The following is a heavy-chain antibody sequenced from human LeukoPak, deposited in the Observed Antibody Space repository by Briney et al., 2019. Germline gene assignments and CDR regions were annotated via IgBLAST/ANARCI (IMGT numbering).Heavy chain of an antibody. CDR3: ASREMATSYYFDS. V-gene: IGHV4-4*07. CDR2: IYTSGST. Sequence: SETLSLTCTVSGGSISSYYWSRIRQPAGKGLEWIGRIYTSGSTNYNPSLKSRVTMSVDTSKNQFSLKLSSVTAADTAVYYCASREMATSYYFDSWAQGTLVTVSS. D-gene: IGHD5-24*01. J-gene: IGHJ4*02. CDR1: GGSISSYY.